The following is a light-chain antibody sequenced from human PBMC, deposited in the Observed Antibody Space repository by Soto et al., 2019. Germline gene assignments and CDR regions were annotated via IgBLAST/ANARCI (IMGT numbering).Light chain of an antibody. Sequence: QSSLTHPASLSGSPGQSVTISCTGTSSDVGGYNYVSWYQQHPGKAPKLMIYEVSNRPSGVSNRFSGSKSGNTASLTISGLQAEDEADYYCSSYTTSSTSHYVFATAPTVTVL. J-gene: IGLJ1*01. CDR3: SSYTTSSTSHYV. CDR2: EVS. CDR1: SSDVGGYNY. V-gene: IGLV2-14*01.